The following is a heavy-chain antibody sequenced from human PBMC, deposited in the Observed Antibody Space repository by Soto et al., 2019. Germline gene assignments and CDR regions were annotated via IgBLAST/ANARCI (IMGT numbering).Heavy chain of an antibody. J-gene: IGHJ6*02. CDR3: ARDGDVVVVAASPLSYYGMDV. D-gene: IGHD2-15*01. CDR2: ISAYNGNT. Sequence: ASVKVSCKASGYTFTSYGISWVRQAPGQGLEWMGWISAYNGNTNYAQKIQGRVTMTTDTSTSTAYMELRSLRSDDTAVYYCARDGDVVVVAASPLSYYGMDVWGQGTTVTVSS. V-gene: IGHV1-18*01. CDR1: GYTFTSYG.